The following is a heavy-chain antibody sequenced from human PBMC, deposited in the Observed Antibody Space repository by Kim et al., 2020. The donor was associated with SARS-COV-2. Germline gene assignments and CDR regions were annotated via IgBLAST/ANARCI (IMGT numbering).Heavy chain of an antibody. J-gene: IGHJ4*02. D-gene: IGHD3-22*01. V-gene: IGHV4-34*01. CDR1: GGSFSGYY. Sequence: SETLSLTCAVYGGSFSGYYWSWIRQPPGKGLEWIGEINHSGSTNYNPSLKSRVTISVDTSKNQFSLKLSSVTAADTAVYYCARVPRPYYYDSSGYSPFDYWGQGTLVTVSS. CDR3: ARVPRPYYYDSSGYSPFDY. CDR2: INHSGST.